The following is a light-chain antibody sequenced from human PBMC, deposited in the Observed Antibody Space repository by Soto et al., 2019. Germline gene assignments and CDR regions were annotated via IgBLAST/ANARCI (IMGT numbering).Light chain of an antibody. Sequence: EIVFTQSPGTLSLSPGERATLSCGASQSVRSSYVAWYQHRPGLAPRLLIHDASSRATGIPDRFSGSGSGTDFRLTISRLEPEDFAVYYCQQRSNWPHFGQGTRLEIK. CDR1: QSVRSSY. CDR2: DAS. V-gene: IGKV3D-20*02. J-gene: IGKJ5*01. CDR3: QQRSNWPH.